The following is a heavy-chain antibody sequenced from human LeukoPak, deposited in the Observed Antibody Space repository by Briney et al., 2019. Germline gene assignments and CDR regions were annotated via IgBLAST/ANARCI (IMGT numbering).Heavy chain of an antibody. D-gene: IGHD3-10*01. CDR2: INHSGST. V-gene: IGHV4-34*01. CDR3: ARAHGSGSHW. Sequence: SETLSLTCAVYGGSFSGYYWSWIRQPPGKGLEWIGEINHSGSTNYNPSLKSRVTISVDTSKNQFSLKLSSVTAADTAVYYCARAHGSGSHWGGQGTLVTVSS. CDR1: GGSFSGYY. J-gene: IGHJ4*02.